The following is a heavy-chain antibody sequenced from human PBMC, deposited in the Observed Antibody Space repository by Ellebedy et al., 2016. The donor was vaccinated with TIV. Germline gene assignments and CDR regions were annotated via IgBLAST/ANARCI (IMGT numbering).Heavy chain of an antibody. V-gene: IGHV1-18*01. D-gene: IGHD5-12*01. Sequence: AASVKVSCKASGYTFTSYGISWVRQAPGQGLEWMGWISAYNGNTNYAQKLQGRVTMTTDTSTSTAYMELRSLRSDDTAVYYCARDVKVFGYSGYDHHRYWGQGTLVTVSS. J-gene: IGHJ4*02. CDR2: ISAYNGNT. CDR3: ARDVKVFGYSGYDHHRY. CDR1: GYTFTSYG.